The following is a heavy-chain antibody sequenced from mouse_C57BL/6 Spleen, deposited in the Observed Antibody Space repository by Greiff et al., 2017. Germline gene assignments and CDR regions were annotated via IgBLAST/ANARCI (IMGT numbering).Heavy chain of an antibody. Sequence: QVHVKQPGAELVKPGASVKLSCKASGYTFTSYWMHWVKQRPGQGLEWIGMIHPNSGSTNYNEKFKSKATLTVDKSSSTAYMQLSSLTSEDSAVYYCARRNWDGGYAMDYWGQGTSVTVSS. D-gene: IGHD4-1*01. J-gene: IGHJ4*01. CDR1: GYTFTSYW. V-gene: IGHV1-64*01. CDR3: ARRNWDGGYAMDY. CDR2: IHPNSGST.